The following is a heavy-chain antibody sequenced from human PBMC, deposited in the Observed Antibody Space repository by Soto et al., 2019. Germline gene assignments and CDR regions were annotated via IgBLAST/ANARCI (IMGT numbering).Heavy chain of an antibody. CDR2: IDGSGRNT. J-gene: IGHJ4*02. CDR1: GFTFSSYA. V-gene: IGHV3-23*01. CDR3: AKDGGSVCSGGTCYFQAPDY. Sequence: EVQLLESGGGLVQPGGSLRLSCAASGFTFSSYAMSWVRQVPGKGLEWVSGIDGSGRNTYYADSVKGRFTISRDNSKNTLSVQMDSLRVEDTALYYCAKDGGSVCSGGTCYFQAPDYWGQGTLVTVSS. D-gene: IGHD2-15*01.